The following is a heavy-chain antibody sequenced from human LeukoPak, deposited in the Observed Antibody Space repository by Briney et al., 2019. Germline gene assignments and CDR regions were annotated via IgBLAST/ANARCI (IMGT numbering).Heavy chain of an antibody. CDR1: GGSISSSNW. J-gene: IGHJ4*02. V-gene: IGHV4-4*02. CDR3: ARGLTSMPPGGY. Sequence: PSETLSLTCAVSGGSISSSNWWSWVRQPPGKGLEWIGEIYHSGSTNYNPSLKSRVTILVDTSKNQFSLKLSSVTAADTAVYYCARGLTSMPPGGYWGQGTLVTVSS. CDR2: IYHSGST. D-gene: IGHD2/OR15-2a*01.